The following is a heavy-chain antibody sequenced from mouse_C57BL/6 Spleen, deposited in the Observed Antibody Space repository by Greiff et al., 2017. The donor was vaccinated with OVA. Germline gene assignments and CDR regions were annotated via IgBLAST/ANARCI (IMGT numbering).Heavy chain of an antibody. CDR3: TGGLGRAY. CDR2: IRLKSDNYAT. V-gene: IGHV6-3*01. CDR1: GFTFSNYW. J-gene: IGHJ2*01. Sequence: EVKVEESGGGLVQPGGSMKLSCVASGFTFSNYWMNWVRQSPEKGLEWVAQIRLKSDNYATHYAESVKGRFTISRDDSKSSVYLQMNNLRAEDTGIHYCTGGLGRAYWGQGTTLTVSS. D-gene: IGHD4-1*01.